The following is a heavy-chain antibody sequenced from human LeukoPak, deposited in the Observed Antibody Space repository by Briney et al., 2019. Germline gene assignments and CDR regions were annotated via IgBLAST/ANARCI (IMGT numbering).Heavy chain of an antibody. CDR1: GYTFTSYG. Sequence: GASVKVSCTASGYTFTSYGISWVRQAPGQGLEWMGWISAYNGNTNYAKKLQGRVTMTTDTSTSTAYMELRSLRSDDTAVYYCARVGYYDYVWGSYRLLFIDYWGQGTLVTVSS. CDR2: ISAYNGNT. CDR3: ARVGYYDYVWGSYRLLFIDY. D-gene: IGHD3-16*02. V-gene: IGHV1-18*01. J-gene: IGHJ4*02.